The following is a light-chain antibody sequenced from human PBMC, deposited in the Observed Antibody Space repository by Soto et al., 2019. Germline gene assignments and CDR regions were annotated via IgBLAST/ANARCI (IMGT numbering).Light chain of an antibody. Sequence: QSALTQPRSVSGSPGQSVTISCTGTSIDVGGYNYVSWYQQHPGKAPKLMIYDVSKRPSGVPDRFSGSKSGNTASLTISGLQAEDEADYYCCSYAGSYTLYVFGTGTKVTVL. CDR3: CSYAGSYTLYV. J-gene: IGLJ1*01. V-gene: IGLV2-11*01. CDR1: SIDVGGYNY. CDR2: DVS.